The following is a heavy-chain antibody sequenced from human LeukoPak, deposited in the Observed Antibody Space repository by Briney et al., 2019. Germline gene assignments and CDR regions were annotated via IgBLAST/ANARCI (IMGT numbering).Heavy chain of an antibody. CDR3: ARDTHPTRYCSSTSCSYSFDY. Sequence: ASVKVSCKASGYTFTGYYMHWVRQAPGQGLEWMGWINPSGGSTSYAQKFQGRVTMTRDTSTSTVYMELSSLRSEDTAVYYCARDTHPTRYCSSTSCSYSFDYWGQGTLVTVSS. V-gene: IGHV1-46*01. CDR1: GYTFTGYY. J-gene: IGHJ4*02. D-gene: IGHD2-2*01. CDR2: INPSGGST.